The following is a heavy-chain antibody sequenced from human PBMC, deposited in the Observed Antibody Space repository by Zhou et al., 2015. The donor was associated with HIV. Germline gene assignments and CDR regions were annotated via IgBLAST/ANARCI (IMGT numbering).Heavy chain of an antibody. Sequence: QVQLVQSGAEVKKPGSSVKVSCKASGGTFSNYAVSWVRQAPGQGLEWMGGIVPVFGKAEYAQKFQGRVSITADRPTSTAYMELRSLRSEDAAVYYCARGLDYYDSGAYYPFYFDYWGQGTLVTVSS. D-gene: IGHD3-22*01. CDR3: ARGLDYYDSGAYYPFYFDY. J-gene: IGHJ4*02. CDR1: GGTFSNYA. CDR2: IVPVFGKA. V-gene: IGHV1-69*06.